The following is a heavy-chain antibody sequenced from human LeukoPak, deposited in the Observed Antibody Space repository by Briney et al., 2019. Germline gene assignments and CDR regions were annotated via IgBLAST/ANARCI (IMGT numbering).Heavy chain of an antibody. D-gene: IGHD4-17*01. CDR2: INRNSGGT. CDR1: GYTFTGYY. V-gene: IGHV1-2*02. J-gene: IGHJ5*02. CDR3: ARGGTATVTTFDNWFDP. Sequence: GASVKVSCKASGYTFTGYYMHWVRQAPGQGLEWMGGINRNSGGTNYAQKFQGRVTMTRDTSISTAYMELSRLRSDDTAVYYCARGGTATVTTFDNWFDPWGQGTLVTVSS.